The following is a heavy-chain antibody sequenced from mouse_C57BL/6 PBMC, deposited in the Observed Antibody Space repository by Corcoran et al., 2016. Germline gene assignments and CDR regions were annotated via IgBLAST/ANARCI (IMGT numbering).Heavy chain of an antibody. V-gene: IGHV9-3*01. J-gene: IGHJ2*01. CDR2: INTYSGVP. D-gene: IGHD4-1*01. CDR1: GYTFTTYG. Sequence: QIQLVQSGPELKKPGETVKSSCMASGYTFTTYGMSWVKQAPGKGLKWMGWINTYSGVPTYADDFKGRFAFSLETSASTAYLQINNLKNEDTATYFCARIELGRLAYWGQGTTLTVSS. CDR3: ARIELGRLAY.